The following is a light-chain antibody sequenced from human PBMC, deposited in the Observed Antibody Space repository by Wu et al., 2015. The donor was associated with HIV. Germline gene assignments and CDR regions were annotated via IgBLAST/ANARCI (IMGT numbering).Light chain of an antibody. V-gene: IGKV1-27*01. CDR1: QGINNF. J-gene: IGKJ1*01. Sequence: DIQMTQSPSSLSASVGDRVTITCRASQGINNFLAWYQQKPGKVPKVLIYAASTLQSGVPSRFSGSGSGTDFTLTISSLQPEDFATYYCQQSYSTLWTFGQGTKVEIK. CDR2: AAS. CDR3: QQSYSTLWT.